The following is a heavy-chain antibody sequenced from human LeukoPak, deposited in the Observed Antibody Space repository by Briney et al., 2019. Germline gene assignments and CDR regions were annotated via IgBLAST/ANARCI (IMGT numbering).Heavy chain of an antibody. J-gene: IGHJ6*04. Sequence: PSETLSLTCTVSGGSISSYYWSWIRQPPGKGLEWIGYIYYSGSTNYNPSLKSRVTISVDTSKNQFSLKLSSVTAADTAVYYRARDTVVPAAMTYYYYGMDVWGKGTTVTVSS. CDR1: GGSISSYY. CDR2: IYYSGST. D-gene: IGHD2-2*01. V-gene: IGHV4-59*01. CDR3: ARDTVVPAAMTYYYYGMDV.